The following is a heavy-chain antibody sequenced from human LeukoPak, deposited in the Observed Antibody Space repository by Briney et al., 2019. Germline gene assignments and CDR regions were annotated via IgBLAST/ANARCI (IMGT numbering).Heavy chain of an antibody. CDR1: GFIYSNYV. J-gene: IGHJ3*01. Sequence: PGGSLRLSCGASGFIYSNYVMSWVRQAPGKGLEWVSGISGSGGSTYYADSVRGRFTISRDNSKNTLYLQMNSLRVEDTAVYYCAKVQSDIVGAMFFAFDVWGQGTMVSVSS. CDR3: AKVQSDIVGAMFFAFDV. V-gene: IGHV3-23*01. D-gene: IGHD1-26*01. CDR2: ISGSGGST.